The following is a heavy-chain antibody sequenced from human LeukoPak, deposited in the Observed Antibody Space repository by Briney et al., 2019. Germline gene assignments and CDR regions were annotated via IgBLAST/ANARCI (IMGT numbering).Heavy chain of an antibody. CDR3: ARVQTPDYYGSGSYSFDY. J-gene: IGHJ4*02. Sequence: SETLSLTCTVSGGSISSGDYYWSWIHQPPGKGLEWIGYIYYSGSTYYNPSLKSRVTISVDTSKNQFSLKLSSVTAADTAVYYCARVQTPDYYGSGSYSFDYWGQGTLVTVSS. D-gene: IGHD3-10*01. CDR1: GGSISSGDYY. V-gene: IGHV4-30-4*01. CDR2: IYYSGST.